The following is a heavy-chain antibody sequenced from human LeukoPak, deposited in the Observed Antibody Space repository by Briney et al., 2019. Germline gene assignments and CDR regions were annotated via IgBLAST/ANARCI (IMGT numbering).Heavy chain of an antibody. CDR3: AGALRSIAVAGTSINYYYYMDV. D-gene: IGHD6-19*01. CDR1: GGSFSGYY. Sequence: ETSETLSLTCAVYGGSFSGYYWSWIRQPPGKGLEWIGEINHSGSTNYNPSLKSRVTISVDTSKNQFSLKLSSVTAADTAVYYCAGALRSIAVAGTSINYYYYMDVWGKGTTVTVSS. J-gene: IGHJ6*03. CDR2: INHSGST. V-gene: IGHV4-34*01.